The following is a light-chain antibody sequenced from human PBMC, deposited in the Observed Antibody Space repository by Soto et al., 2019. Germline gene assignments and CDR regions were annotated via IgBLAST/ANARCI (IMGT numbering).Light chain of an antibody. V-gene: IGKV3-15*01. CDR1: QTRSRT. J-gene: IGKJ5*01. CDR2: DIS. CDR3: QQYNNWPS. Sequence: AQSPAPLPLSPGESATLPCRASQTRSRTLAWYQQRPGQAPRLLIYDISNRAAGVPARFSGSGSETEFTLTIRSLQSEDFAVYFCQQYNNWPSFGQGTRLEI.